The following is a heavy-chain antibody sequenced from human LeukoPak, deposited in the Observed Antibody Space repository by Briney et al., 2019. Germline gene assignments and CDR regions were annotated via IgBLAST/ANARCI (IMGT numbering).Heavy chain of an antibody. CDR2: IYYSGST. CDR3: ARHLALFDY. V-gene: IGHV4-39*01. CDR1: GGSISSSSYY. Sequence: SETLSLTCTVSGGSISSSSYYWGWIRQPPGKGLEWIGSIYYSGSTYYNPSLKSRVTISVDTSKNQFSLKLSSVTAADTAVYYCARHLALFDYWGQGTLVTVSS. J-gene: IGHJ4*02.